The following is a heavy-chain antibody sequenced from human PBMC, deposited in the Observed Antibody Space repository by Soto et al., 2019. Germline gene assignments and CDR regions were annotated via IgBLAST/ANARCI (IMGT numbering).Heavy chain of an antibody. V-gene: IGHV3-74*01. J-gene: IGHJ4*02. CDR2: INSDGSST. CDR3: ARDFEY. Sequence: EVQLVESGGGLVQPGGSLRLSCEASGFTFSTFWMHWVRQAPGKGLVWVSRINSDGSSTNYEDSVKGRVTISRDNAKNTLYLQLNSLRPEDTAVYYCARDFEYWGQGTLVTVSS. CDR1: GFTFSTFW.